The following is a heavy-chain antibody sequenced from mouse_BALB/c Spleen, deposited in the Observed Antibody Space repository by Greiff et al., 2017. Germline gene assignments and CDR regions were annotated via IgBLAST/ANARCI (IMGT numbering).Heavy chain of an antibody. CDR1: GFSLTSYG. Sequence: QVQLQQSGPGLVQPSQSLSITCTVSGFSLTSYGVHWVRQSPGKGLEWLGVIWSGGSTDYNAAFISRLSISKDNSKSQVFFKMNSLQANDTAIYYCARPGDHWGQGTLVTVSA. D-gene: IGHD2-13*01. V-gene: IGHV2-2*02. J-gene: IGHJ3*01. CDR2: IWSGGST. CDR3: ARPGDH.